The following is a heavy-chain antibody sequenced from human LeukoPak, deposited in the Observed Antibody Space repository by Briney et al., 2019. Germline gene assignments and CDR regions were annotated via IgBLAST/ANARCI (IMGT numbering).Heavy chain of an antibody. CDR1: GFTFRSYT. Sequence: GGSLRLSCAASGFTFRSYTMNWVRQAPGKGLEGGSSISTSSIYIYYADSVKGGFTIYRDNAKNSLYLQMNSLRAEDTAVYYCAKFGSPTVYYFDYWGQGTLVTVSS. CDR2: ISTSSIYI. CDR3: AKFGSPTVYYFDY. J-gene: IGHJ4*02. V-gene: IGHV3-21*04. D-gene: IGHD2-15*01.